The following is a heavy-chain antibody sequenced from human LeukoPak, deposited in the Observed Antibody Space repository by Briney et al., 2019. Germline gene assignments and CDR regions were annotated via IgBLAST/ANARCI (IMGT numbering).Heavy chain of an antibody. V-gene: IGHV3-30-3*01. CDR3: ARAYSGSYRYADY. CDR2: ISYDGSND. CDR1: GFTFGSFA. Sequence: GGSLRLSCGASGFTFGSFAMHWVRQAPGKGLEWLAVISYDGSNDYYAGSLKGRFTMSRDNSRNTLYLQIKSLRPDDTAVYYCARAYSGSYRYADYWGQGTLVTVSS. D-gene: IGHD1-26*01. J-gene: IGHJ4*02.